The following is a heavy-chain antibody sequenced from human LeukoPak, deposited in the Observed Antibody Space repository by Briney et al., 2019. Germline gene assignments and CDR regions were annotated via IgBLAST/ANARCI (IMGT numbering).Heavy chain of an antibody. CDR1: GFTFSSYG. V-gene: IGHV3-30*18. CDR2: VSYDGSNK. D-gene: IGHD6-13*01. J-gene: IGHJ6*02. Sequence: GGSLRLSCAASGFTFSSYGMHWVRQAPGKGLEWVAAVSYDGSNKYFADSVKGRFTISRDNSRNTLYLQMNSLRAEDTAVYYCAKCAAAAGTLSSYGMDIWGQGTTVTVSS. CDR3: AKCAAAAGTLSSYGMDI.